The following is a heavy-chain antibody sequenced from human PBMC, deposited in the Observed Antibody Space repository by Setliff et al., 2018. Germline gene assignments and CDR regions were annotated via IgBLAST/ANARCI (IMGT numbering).Heavy chain of an antibody. CDR2: INESGGNT. J-gene: IGHJ4*02. V-gene: IGHV3-23*01. CDR3: AKVFPDYDSSGYYLDY. D-gene: IGHD3-22*01. CDR1: GFTFSSYA. Sequence: LRLSCAASGFTFSSYAMSWVRQAPGKGLEWVSAINESGGNTYYADSVKGRFTISRDNSKHTLYLQMNSLRAEDTAVYYCAKVFPDYDSSGYYLDYWGQGTLVTVSS.